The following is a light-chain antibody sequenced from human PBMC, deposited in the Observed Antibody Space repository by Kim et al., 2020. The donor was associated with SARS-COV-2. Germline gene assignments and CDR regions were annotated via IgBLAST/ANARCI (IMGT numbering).Light chain of an antibody. Sequence: EIVLTQSPATLSLSPGERATLSCRASQSVGNSLAWFQQKPGQAPRLLIFETSNRATGIPARFSGSGSGTAFTLTISSLQPEDFAVYYCQRRYNGPLTFGGGTKVDIK. CDR2: ETS. J-gene: IGKJ4*01. CDR1: QSVGNS. CDR3: QRRYNGPLT. V-gene: IGKV3-11*01.